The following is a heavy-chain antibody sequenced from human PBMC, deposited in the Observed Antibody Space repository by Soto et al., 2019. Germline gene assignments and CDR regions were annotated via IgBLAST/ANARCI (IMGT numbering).Heavy chain of an antibody. Sequence: SETLSLTCAVSGGSITSSSSWSWVRQPPGKGLEWIGEIYHTGSANYNPSFRSRVTMSVDKSKNQFSLNLISVTAADTAVYYCARSTSRTFDYWGQGTLVTVSS. CDR1: GGSITSSSS. J-gene: IGHJ4*02. D-gene: IGHD2-2*01. V-gene: IGHV4-4*02. CDR3: ARSTSRTFDY. CDR2: IYHTGSA.